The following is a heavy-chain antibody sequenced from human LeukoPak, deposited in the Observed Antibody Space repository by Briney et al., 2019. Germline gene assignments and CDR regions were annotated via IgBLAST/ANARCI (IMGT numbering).Heavy chain of an antibody. D-gene: IGHD6-13*01. CDR2: IYYSGST. CDR3: ASVVRSSWYGNY. CDR1: GGSISSSSYY. J-gene: IGHJ4*02. Sequence: PSETLSLTCTVSGGSISSSSYYWGWIRQPPGKGLEWIGSIYYSGSTYYNPSLKSRVTISVDTSKNQFSLKLSSVTAADTAVYYCASVVRSSWYGNYWGQGTLVTVSS. V-gene: IGHV4-39*01.